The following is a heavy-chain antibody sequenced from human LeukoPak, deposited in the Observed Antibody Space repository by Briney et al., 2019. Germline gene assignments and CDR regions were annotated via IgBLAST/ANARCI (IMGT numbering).Heavy chain of an antibody. CDR3: ARGHYCYYGSGSYGYFDY. V-gene: IGHV1-46*01. Sequence: GASVKVSCKASGYTFTSYYMHWVRQAPGQGLEWMGIINPSGGSTSYAQKFQGRVTMTRDTSTSTVYMELSSLRSEDTAVYYCARGHYCYYGSGSYGYFDYWGQGTLVTVSS. CDR1: GYTFTSYY. J-gene: IGHJ4*02. CDR2: INPSGGST. D-gene: IGHD3-10*01.